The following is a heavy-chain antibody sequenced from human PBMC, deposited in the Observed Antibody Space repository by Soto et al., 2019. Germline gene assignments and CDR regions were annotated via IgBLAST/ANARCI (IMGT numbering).Heavy chain of an antibody. V-gene: IGHV3-21*04. Sequence: PGGSLRLSCAASGFTFSYYNMNWVRQAPGKGPEWVSNIRTSGSDVYYADSVKGRFTVSRDNAKNSLYLQMNSPRAEDTAVYYCAKVTRGSTSGPDYWGQGTLVTVSS. J-gene: IGHJ4*02. D-gene: IGHD1-26*01. CDR2: IRTSGSDV. CDR1: GFTFSYYN. CDR3: AKVTRGSTSGPDY.